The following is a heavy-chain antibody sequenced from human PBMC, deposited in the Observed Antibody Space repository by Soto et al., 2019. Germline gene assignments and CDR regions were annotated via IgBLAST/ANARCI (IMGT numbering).Heavy chain of an antibody. Sequence: GASVKVSCKASGYTFTSYGISWVRQAPGQGLEWMGWMNANNGNTSYAQKFQGRVTTTRNTSISTAYMELSSLRSEDTAVYYCAREGYDPRYYYMDVWGKGTTVTVSS. CDR2: MNANNGNT. V-gene: IGHV1-8*02. J-gene: IGHJ6*03. CDR1: GYTFTSYG. D-gene: IGHD3-3*01. CDR3: AREGYDPRYYYMDV.